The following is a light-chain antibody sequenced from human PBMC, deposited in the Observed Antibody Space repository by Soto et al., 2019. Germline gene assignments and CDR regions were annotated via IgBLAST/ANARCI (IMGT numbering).Light chain of an antibody. J-gene: IGLJ1*01. V-gene: IGLV2-14*03. Sequence: QSVLTQPASVSGSPGQSITISCTGTSSDVGPYNYVSWYQQHPGKAPKLMIYDVSDRPSGVSARFSGSKSGYTASLTISGLQAEDEADYYCASYTTSATYVFGPGTKVTVL. CDR3: ASYTTSATYV. CDR1: SSDVGPYNY. CDR2: DVS.